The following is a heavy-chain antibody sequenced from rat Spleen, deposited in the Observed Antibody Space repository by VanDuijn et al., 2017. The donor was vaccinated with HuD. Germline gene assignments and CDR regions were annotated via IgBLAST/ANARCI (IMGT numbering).Heavy chain of an antibody. CDR1: GFTFSNYG. CDR2: ISTGGGNT. J-gene: IGHJ3*01. V-gene: IGHV5S13*01. D-gene: IGHD4-6*01. Sequence: EVQLVESGGDLVQPGRSLKLSCAASGFTFSNYGMAWVRQTPTKGLEWVASISTGGGNTYYRDSVKGRFTISRDNTKNTLYLQMNSLTSEDTATYYCTRGSLGSGRLNWFVYWGQGTLVTVSS. CDR3: TRGSLGSGRLNWFVY.